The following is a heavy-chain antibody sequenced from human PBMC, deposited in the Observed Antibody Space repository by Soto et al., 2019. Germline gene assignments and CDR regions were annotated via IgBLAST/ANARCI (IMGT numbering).Heavy chain of an antibody. Sequence: LRLSCQASGFNFDNYGMHWVRQAPGKGLEWVAVITYDGSFQCYADSVKGRFTISRDNSKNTLSLHLNTLKPEDTAVYHCAKDRVGGTFYTPLAFWGQGTLVTVSS. J-gene: IGHJ4*02. CDR1: GFNFDNYG. CDR2: ITYDGSFQ. CDR3: AKDRVGGTFYTPLAF. D-gene: IGHD1-7*01. V-gene: IGHV3-30*18.